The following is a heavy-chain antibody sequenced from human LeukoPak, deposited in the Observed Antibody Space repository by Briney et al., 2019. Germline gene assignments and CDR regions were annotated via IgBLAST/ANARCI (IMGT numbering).Heavy chain of an antibody. D-gene: IGHD3-16*02. CDR3: ARDGALGGLSHFDY. CDR2: IYYSGNT. J-gene: IGHJ4*02. Sequence: SETLSLTCTVSGGSISRYYWSWIRQPPGKGLEWIGYIYYSGNTNYNPSLKSRVTISVDTSKNQFSLKLTSVTAADTALYYCARDGALGGLSHFDYWGQGTLVTVSS. CDR1: GGSISRYY. V-gene: IGHV4-59*01.